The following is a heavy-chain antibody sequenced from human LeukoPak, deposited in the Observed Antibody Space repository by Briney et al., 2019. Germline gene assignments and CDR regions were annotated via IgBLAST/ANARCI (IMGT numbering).Heavy chain of an antibody. J-gene: IGHJ4*02. CDR3: ANRGDQHY. V-gene: IGHV3-73*01. CDR2: IRSKANSYAT. D-gene: IGHD3-10*01. CDR1: GVTFSDSA. Sequence: QSGGSLRISCAASGVTFSDSAMHWVRQDSGKGLEWVGRIRSKANSYATAYAASVEGRFIISRDDSKNTVYLQMNSLKTDDTAVYYCANRGDQHYWGQGTLVTVSS.